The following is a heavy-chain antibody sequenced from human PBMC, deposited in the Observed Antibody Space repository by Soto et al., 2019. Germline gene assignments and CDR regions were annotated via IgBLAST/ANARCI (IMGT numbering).Heavy chain of an antibody. J-gene: IGHJ3*02. CDR2: FDPEDGET. CDR3: AVDYCSSTSCYGPFDI. V-gene: IGHV1-24*01. D-gene: IGHD2-2*01. Sequence: ASVKVSCKVSGYTLTELSMHWVRQAPGKGLEWMGGFDPEDGETIYAQKFQGRVTMTEDTSTDTAYMELSSLRSEDTAVYYCAVDYCSSTSCYGPFDIWGQGTMVTVSS. CDR1: GYTLTELS.